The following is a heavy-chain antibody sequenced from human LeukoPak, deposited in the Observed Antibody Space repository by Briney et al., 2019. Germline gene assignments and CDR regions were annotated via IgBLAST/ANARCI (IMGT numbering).Heavy chain of an antibody. CDR2: ISSSGSTI. V-gene: IGHV3-11*01. CDR3: ATHQLSIAAAGTPYFQH. J-gene: IGHJ1*01. Sequence: GGSLRLSCAASGFTLSDYYMSWIRQAPGKGLEWVSYISSSGSTIYYADSVKGRFTISRDNAKNSLYLQMNSLRAEDTAVYYCATHQLSIAAAGTPYFQHWGQGTLVTVSS. CDR1: GFTLSDYY. D-gene: IGHD6-13*01.